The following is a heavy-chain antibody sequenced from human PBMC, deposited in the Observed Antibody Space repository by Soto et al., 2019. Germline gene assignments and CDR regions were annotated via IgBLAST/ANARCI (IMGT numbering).Heavy chain of an antibody. CDR2: ISAYNGNT. CDR1: GYTFNRYG. D-gene: IGHD3-10*01. J-gene: IGHJ4*02. Sequence: QVQLVQSGAEVKKPGASVKVSCKASGYTFNRYGISWVRQAPGQGLEWMGWISAYNGNTNYAQKLQSRVTMTTDTSTSTGYMEVRSMRSDDTAVYYCAREGYYGSGSSDYWGQGTLVTVSS. CDR3: AREGYYGSGSSDY. V-gene: IGHV1-18*01.